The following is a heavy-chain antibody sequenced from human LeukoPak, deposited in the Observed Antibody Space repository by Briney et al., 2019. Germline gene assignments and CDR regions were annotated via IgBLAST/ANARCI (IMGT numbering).Heavy chain of an antibody. D-gene: IGHD3-10*01. V-gene: IGHV1-2*02. CDR3: ARAVRGVISVYWFDP. CDR1: GYIFTGYY. CDR2: INPNSGGT. Sequence: ASVKVSCKASGYIFTGYYMHWVRQAPGQGLEWMGWINPNSGGTNYAQKFQGRVTMTRDTSISTAYIELSRLRSDDTAVYYCARAVRGVISVYWFDPWGQGTLVTVSS. J-gene: IGHJ5*02.